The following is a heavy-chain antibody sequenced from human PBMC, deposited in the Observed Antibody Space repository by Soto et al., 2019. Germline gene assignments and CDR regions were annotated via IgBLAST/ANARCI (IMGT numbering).Heavy chain of an antibody. D-gene: IGHD5-18*01. CDR2: IYYSGST. Sequence: SETLSLTCTVSGGSISSGGYYWSWIRQHPGKGLEWIGYIYYSGSTYYNPSLKSRVTISVDTSKNQFSLKLSSVIAADTAVYYCARATIQLWLFWFDPWGQGTLVTVS. CDR1: GGSISSGGYY. J-gene: IGHJ5*02. V-gene: IGHV4-31*03. CDR3: ARATIQLWLFWFDP.